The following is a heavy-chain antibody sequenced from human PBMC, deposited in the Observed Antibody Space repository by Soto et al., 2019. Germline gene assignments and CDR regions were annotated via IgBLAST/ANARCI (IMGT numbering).Heavy chain of an antibody. V-gene: IGHV1-46*01. J-gene: IGHJ4*02. D-gene: IGHD1-26*01. Sequence: QVQLVQSGAEVKKPGASVKVSCKASGYTFTSYYMHWVRQAPGQGLEWMGIINPSGGSTSYAQKFQGKVTMTRDTYTSTVYIELSSLRSEDTAVYYFAIGLLFGGGATRAYRCRYWGQGTLVTVSS. CDR1: GYTFTSYY. CDR3: AIGLLFGGGATRAYRCRY. CDR2: INPSGGST.